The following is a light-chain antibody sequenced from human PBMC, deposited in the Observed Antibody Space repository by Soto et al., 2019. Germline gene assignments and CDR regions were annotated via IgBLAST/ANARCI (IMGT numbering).Light chain of an antibody. V-gene: IGKV3-15*01. CDR1: QSVGSN. CDR3: QQYNNWPRT. J-gene: IGKJ1*01. Sequence: IVLTQSPATLSLSPGERAGLSCRASQSVGSNLAWYQQKPGQAPRLLIYGASTRATGIPARFSGSGSGTEFTLTISSLQSEDFAVYYCQQYNNWPRTFGQGTKVDI. CDR2: GAS.